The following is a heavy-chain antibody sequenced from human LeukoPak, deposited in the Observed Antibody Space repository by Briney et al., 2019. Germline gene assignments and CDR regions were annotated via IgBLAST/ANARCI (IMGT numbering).Heavy chain of an antibody. Sequence: GGSLRLSCAASGFTFSSYWVSWLRQAPGKGLEWVSHISGSGGRTYYADSLKCRLTISRDNAKNTLYLQMNSLRAEDTAIYYCANRSLGYCSSTSCYEGGWFDPWGQGTLVTVSS. CDR1: GFTFSSYW. V-gene: IGHV3-23*01. CDR2: ISGSGGRT. CDR3: ANRSLGYCSSTSCYEGGWFDP. J-gene: IGHJ5*02. D-gene: IGHD2-2*01.